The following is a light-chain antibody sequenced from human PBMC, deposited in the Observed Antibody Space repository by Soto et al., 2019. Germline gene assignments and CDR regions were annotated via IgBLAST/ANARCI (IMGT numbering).Light chain of an antibody. J-gene: IGKJ1*01. CDR1: ESISSN. CDR2: AAS. V-gene: IGKV3-15*01. CDR3: QRYNNWPGT. Sequence: EIVMTQSPATLSVSPGERATLSCRASESISSNVAWYQRKPGQAPRLLIYAASTRATGVPARFSGSSSGTEFPLTISSLQSEDFAIYYCQRYNNWPGTFGQGTKVEIK.